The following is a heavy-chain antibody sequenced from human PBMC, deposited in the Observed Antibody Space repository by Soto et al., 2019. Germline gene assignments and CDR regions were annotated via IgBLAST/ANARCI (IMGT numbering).Heavy chain of an antibody. V-gene: IGHV4-30-2*01. CDR1: GGSISSGGYS. CDR2: IYDSGST. D-gene: IGHD4-17*01. Sequence: SETLSLSCAVSGGSISSGGYSWSWIRQPPGKGLEWIGYIYDSGSTYYNPSLKSRVTISVDRSKNQFSLKLSSVTAADTAVYYCARGALRWSTSWDFDYWGQEILVTVSS. J-gene: IGHJ4*02. CDR3: ARGALRWSTSWDFDY.